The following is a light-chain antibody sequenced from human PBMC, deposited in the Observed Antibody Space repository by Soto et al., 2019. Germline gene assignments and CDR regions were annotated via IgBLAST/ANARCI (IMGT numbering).Light chain of an antibody. J-gene: IGKJ1*01. V-gene: IGKV1-5*03. Sequence: DIQMTQSPSTLPASVGDRVTITCRASQSVSSWLAWYQQKPGTAPKLLIYKASTLESGVPSRFSGSGSGTEFTLTISSLQPDDFATYYCQQYVTAFRSFGQGTKVDIK. CDR2: KAS. CDR3: QQYVTAFRS. CDR1: QSVSSW.